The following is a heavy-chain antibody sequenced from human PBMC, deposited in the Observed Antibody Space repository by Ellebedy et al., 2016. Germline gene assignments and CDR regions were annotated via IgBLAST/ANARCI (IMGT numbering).Heavy chain of an antibody. J-gene: IGHJ4*02. CDR2: INPSGGST. CDR1: GYTFTSYY. D-gene: IGHD1-26*01. CDR3: ATVGATTSFVY. Sequence: ASVKVPCKASGYTFTSYYMHWVRQAPGQGLEWMGIINPSGGSTSYAQKFQGRVTMTRDTSTSTVYMELSSLRSEDTAVYYCATVGATTSFVYWGQGTLVTVSS. V-gene: IGHV1-46*01.